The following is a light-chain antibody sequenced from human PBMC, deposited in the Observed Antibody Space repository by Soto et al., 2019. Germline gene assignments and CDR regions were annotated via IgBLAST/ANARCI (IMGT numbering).Light chain of an antibody. CDR3: ISYTGSSTSYV. J-gene: IGLJ1*01. V-gene: IGLV2-14*01. Sequence: QSALTQPASVSGSPGQSITISCSGTSSDVGSYDHVAWYQQFPGKTPKLMIYEVSNRRSGVSSRFSGSKSGNTASLTISGLQPEHDADYCCISYTGSSTSYVFGSGTKVTLL. CDR2: EVS. CDR1: SSDVGSYDH.